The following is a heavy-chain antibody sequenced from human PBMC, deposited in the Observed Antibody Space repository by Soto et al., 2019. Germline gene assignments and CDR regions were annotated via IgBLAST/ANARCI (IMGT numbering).Heavy chain of an antibody. J-gene: IGHJ5*02. D-gene: IGHD3-10*01. CDR2: IMPIFAKA. CDR1: GDNFNAYT. Sequence: QVLLVQSGAEVRKPGSSLKVSCQTSGDNFNAYTINWVRQAPGQGLEWMGGIMPIFAKANYAQKFQGRVMITADESTSTAYMEIFDLTFDDTAVYYCARERASGNHDQWGQGTLVTVSS. CDR3: ARERASGNHDQ. V-gene: IGHV1-69*01.